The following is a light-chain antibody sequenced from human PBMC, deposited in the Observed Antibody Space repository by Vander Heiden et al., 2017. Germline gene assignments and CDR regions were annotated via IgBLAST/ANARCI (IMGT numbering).Light chain of an antibody. CDR3: QTWGTGIEV. V-gene: IGLV4-69*01. CDR2: LNSDGSH. J-gene: IGLJ3*02. CDR1: SGHSSYA. Sequence: LVLTQSPSASASLGASVKLTCTLSSGHSSYAIAWHQQQPEKGPRYLMTLNSDGSHSKGDGIPDRFSGSSSGAERSLTISSLQSEDEADYYCQTWGTGIEVFGGGTKLTVL.